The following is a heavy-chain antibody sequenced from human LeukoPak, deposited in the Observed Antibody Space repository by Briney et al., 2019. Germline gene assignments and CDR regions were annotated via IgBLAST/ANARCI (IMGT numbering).Heavy chain of an antibody. J-gene: IGHJ4*02. CDR2: IYHSGST. V-gene: IGHV4-4*01. Sequence: SGTLSLTCAVSGGSISSSNWWSWVRQPPEKGLEWIGEIYHSGSTNYNPSLKSRVTTSVDKSTNQFSLKLSSVTAADTAVYCCARASHWNQLHYFDYWGQGTLVTVSS. CDR3: ARASHWNQLHYFDY. CDR1: GGSISSSNW. D-gene: IGHD1-1*01.